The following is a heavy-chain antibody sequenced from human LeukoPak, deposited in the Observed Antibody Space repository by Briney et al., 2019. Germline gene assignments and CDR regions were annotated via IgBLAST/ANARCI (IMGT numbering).Heavy chain of an antibody. CDR2: ISSSGSTI. J-gene: IGHJ4*02. D-gene: IGHD3-10*01. V-gene: IGHV3-48*03. CDR1: GFTFSSYE. Sequence: GGSLRLSCAASGFTFSSYEMNWVRQAPGKGLEWVSYISSSGSTIYYADSVKGRFTISRDNAKNSLYLQMNSLRAEDTAVYYCARSQYGSGSYYSGLGVGYYWGQGTLVTVSS. CDR3: ARSQYGSGSYYSGLGVGYY.